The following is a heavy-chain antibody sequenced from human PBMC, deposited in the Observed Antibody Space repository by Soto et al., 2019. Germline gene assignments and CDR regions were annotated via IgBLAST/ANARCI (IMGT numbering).Heavy chain of an antibody. CDR2: IYHSGST. D-gene: IGHD3-22*01. CDR3: ARVYYYDSSGYSVDY. V-gene: IGHV4-4*02. J-gene: IGHJ4*02. CDR1: GGSISSSNW. Sequence: SETLSLTCAVSGGSISSSNWWSWVRQPPGKGLEWIGEIYHSGSTNYNPSLKSRVTISVDKSKNQFSLKLSSVTAADTAVYYCARVYYYDSSGYSVDYWGQGTLVTVSS.